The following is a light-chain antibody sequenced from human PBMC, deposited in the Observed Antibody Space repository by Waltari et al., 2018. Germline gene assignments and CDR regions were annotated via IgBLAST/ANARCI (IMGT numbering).Light chain of an antibody. J-gene: IGLJ2*01. CDR1: SSNIGRNT. V-gene: IGLV1-44*01. CDR2: DNI. Sequence: QSVLTQPPSASGTPGQRVTISCSGSSSNIGRNTVNWYQPLPGTAPKLLIYDNIDRPSGVPDRFSGSKSGTSASLAISELQSEDEADYHCAAWDDNLNGVVFGGGTKLTVL. CDR3: AAWDDNLNGVV.